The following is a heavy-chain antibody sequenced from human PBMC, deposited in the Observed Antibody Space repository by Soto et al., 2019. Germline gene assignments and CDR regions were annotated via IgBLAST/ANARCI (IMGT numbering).Heavy chain of an antibody. Sequence: QVQLVQAGAEVKKPGASVKVSCKVSVYTFTSYGISWVRQAPGQGLEWMGWISAYNGNTNYAQRLQGSVTLTTDTSTSTAYMEPRRLRSDDTAVYFCARDPALTVKTAPKFDYWGQGTLVTVSS. CDR2: ISAYNGNT. D-gene: IGHD2-2*01. CDR3: ARDPALTVKTAPKFDY. CDR1: VYTFTSYG. V-gene: IGHV1-18*01. J-gene: IGHJ4*02.